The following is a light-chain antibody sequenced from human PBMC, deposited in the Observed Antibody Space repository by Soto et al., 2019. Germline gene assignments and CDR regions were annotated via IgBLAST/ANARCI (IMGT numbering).Light chain of an antibody. CDR2: DAS. V-gene: IGKV1-5*01. CDR3: KQYTNTNNPWM. Sequence: IKVYKRPPTLSAYVGDRFTITCLAIQTISTWMAWYQQKPGKAPKLLVYDASTLQSGVASRFSGSGSGTEFTLIISGLQPDDSATYYCKQYTNTNNPWMFGQRSKVDI. CDR1: QTISTW. J-gene: IGKJ1*01.